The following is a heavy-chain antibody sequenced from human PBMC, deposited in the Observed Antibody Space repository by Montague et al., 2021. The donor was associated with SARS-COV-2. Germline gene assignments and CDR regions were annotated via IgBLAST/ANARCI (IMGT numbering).Heavy chain of an antibody. V-gene: IGHV3-53*01. D-gene: IGHD3-9*01. CDR1: GFTVSSNY. CDR3: ARDSKPDWVPYWYFDL. Sequence: SLRLSCAASGFTVSSNYMSWVRQAPGKGLEWVSVIYSGGSTYYADSVKGRFTISRDNSKNTLYLQMNSLRAEDTAVYYCARDSKPDWVPYWYFDLWGRGTQVTVSS. J-gene: IGHJ2*01. CDR2: IYSGGST.